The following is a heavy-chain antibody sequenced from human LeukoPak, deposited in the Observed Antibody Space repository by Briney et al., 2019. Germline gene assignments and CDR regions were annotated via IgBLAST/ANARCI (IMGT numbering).Heavy chain of an antibody. CDR2: ISGSGGST. V-gene: IGHV3-23*01. D-gene: IGHD5-12*01. J-gene: IGHJ4*02. Sequence: GGSLRLSCAASGFTFSSYAMSWVRQAPGKGLEWVSAISGSGGSTYYADSVKGRFTISRDNSKNTLYLQMSSLRAEDTAVYYCAKDLSDGYNPFDYWGQGTLVTVSS. CDR1: GFTFSSYA. CDR3: AKDLSDGYNPFDY.